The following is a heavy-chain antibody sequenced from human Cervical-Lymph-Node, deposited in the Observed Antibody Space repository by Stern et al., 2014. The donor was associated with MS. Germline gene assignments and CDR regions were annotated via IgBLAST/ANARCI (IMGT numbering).Heavy chain of an antibody. D-gene: IGHD6-19*01. CDR2: ISWDDDK. CDR3: ARGNSTGYYRDWFDH. V-gene: IGHV2-5*02. CDR1: GFSLSASGVS. Sequence: QITLKESGPTLVKPTQTLTLTCTFSGFSLSASGVSVGWIRQPPGKALEWLALISWDDDKRYSPSLKSRLTITKDTSKNQVVLTMTNMDPVDTATFYCARGNSTGYYRDWFDHWGQGTLVTVSS. J-gene: IGHJ5*02.